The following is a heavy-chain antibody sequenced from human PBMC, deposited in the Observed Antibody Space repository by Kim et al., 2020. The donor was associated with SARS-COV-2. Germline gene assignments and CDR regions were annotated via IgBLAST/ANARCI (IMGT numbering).Heavy chain of an antibody. Sequence: SVKVSCKASGGTFSSYAISWVRQAPGQGLEWMGGIIPIFGTANCAQKFQGRVTITADESTSTAYMELSSLRSEDTAVYYCARVVVAVYGMDVWGQGTTVTVSS. CDR1: GGTFSSYA. V-gene: IGHV1-69*13. CDR2: IIPIFGTA. J-gene: IGHJ6*02. CDR3: ARVVVAVYGMDV. D-gene: IGHD2-15*01.